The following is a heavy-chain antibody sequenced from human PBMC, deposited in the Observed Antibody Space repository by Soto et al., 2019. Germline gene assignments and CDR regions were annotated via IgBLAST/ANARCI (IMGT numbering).Heavy chain of an antibody. Sequence: SETLSLTCAVSGGSISNSNWWSWVRQPPGKGLEWIGNIYHSGSTNYNPSLKSRVTISIDKSNNQFSLKLSSVTAADTSVYYCERVGTKYGYFEFDYWGQGTLVTVSS. J-gene: IGHJ4*02. CDR2: IYHSGST. CDR1: GGSISNSNW. D-gene: IGHD5-18*01. CDR3: ERVGTKYGYFEFDY. V-gene: IGHV4-4*02.